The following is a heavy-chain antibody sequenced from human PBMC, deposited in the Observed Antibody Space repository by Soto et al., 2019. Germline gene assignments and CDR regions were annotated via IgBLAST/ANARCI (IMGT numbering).Heavy chain of an antibody. Sequence: GGSLGLSCAASGFTFSSYAMSWVRQDPGKGLEWVSAISGSGGGTYYADSVKGRFTISRDNSKNTLYLQMNSLRAEDTAVYYCAIVRGVHTNWLDPWGQGTLVTVSS. CDR3: AIVRGVHTNWLDP. CDR2: ISGSGGGT. D-gene: IGHD3-10*01. V-gene: IGHV3-23*01. J-gene: IGHJ5*02. CDR1: GFTFSSYA.